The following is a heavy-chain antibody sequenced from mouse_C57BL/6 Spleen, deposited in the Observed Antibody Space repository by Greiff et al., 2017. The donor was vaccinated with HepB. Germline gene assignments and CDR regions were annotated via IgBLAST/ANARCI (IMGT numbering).Heavy chain of an antibody. D-gene: IGHD3-2*02. CDR1: GFTFSSYG. J-gene: IGHJ2*01. Sequence: EVQVVESGGDLVKPGGSLKLSCAASGFTFSSYGMSWVRQTPDKRLEWVATISSGGSYTYYPDSVKGRVTISRDNAKNTLYLQMSSLKSEDTAMYYCARHGYSSGPYYFDYWGQGTTLTVSS. V-gene: IGHV5-6*01. CDR3: ARHGYSSGPYYFDY. CDR2: ISSGGSYT.